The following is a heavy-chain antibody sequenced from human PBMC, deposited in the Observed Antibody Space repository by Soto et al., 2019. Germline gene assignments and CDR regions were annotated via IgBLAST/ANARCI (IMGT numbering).Heavy chain of an antibody. CDR2: TSGSGGST. J-gene: IGHJ4*02. Sequence: GGSLRLSCAASGFTFSSYAMSWVRQAPGKGLEWVSATSGSGGSTYYADSVKGRFTISRDNSKNTLYLQMNSLRAEDTAVYYCAKDSHPTTPPAHSDWGQGTLVTVSS. D-gene: IGHD3-10*01. CDR3: AKDSHPTTPPAHSD. V-gene: IGHV3-23*01. CDR1: GFTFSSYA.